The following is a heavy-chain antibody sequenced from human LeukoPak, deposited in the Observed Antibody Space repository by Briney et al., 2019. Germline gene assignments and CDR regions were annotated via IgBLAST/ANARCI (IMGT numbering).Heavy chain of an antibody. CDR1: GYTFTNSY. CDR2: INPDGGNT. D-gene: IGHD5-24*01. J-gene: IGHJ3*02. CDR3: ARIRDGYNDAYDI. Sequence: GASVKVSCKASGYTFTNSYIHWVRQAPGQVLERMGLINPDGGNTNYAQNFQGRVTLTRDTSTSTVYMELSSLRSEDTAIYYCARIRDGYNDAYDIWGQGTVVTVPS. V-gene: IGHV1-46*01.